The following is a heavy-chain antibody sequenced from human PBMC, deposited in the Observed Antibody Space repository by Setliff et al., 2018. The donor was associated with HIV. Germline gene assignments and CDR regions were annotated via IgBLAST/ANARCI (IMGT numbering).Heavy chain of an antibody. V-gene: IGHV4-30-2*01. CDR2: IYHSGNT. D-gene: IGHD3-9*01. CDR1: GGFISTGGYS. Sequence: PSETLSLTCTVSGGFISTGGYSWSWIRQPPGKGLEWIGYIYHSGNTYYNPSLKSRVSISVDRSKNQFSLKLSPVTAADTAVYYCARLRYSVFDYWGHGTLVTVSS. CDR3: ARLRYSVFDY. J-gene: IGHJ4*01.